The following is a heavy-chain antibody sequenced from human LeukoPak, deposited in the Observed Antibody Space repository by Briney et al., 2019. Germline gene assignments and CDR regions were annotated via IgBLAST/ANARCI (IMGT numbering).Heavy chain of an antibody. CDR1: GFTFSSYA. CDR3: AKTRPLDSSSWSHGDY. J-gene: IGHJ4*02. D-gene: IGHD6-13*01. V-gene: IGHV3-30*04. Sequence: GRSLRLSCAASGFTFSSYAMHWVRQAPGKGLEWVAVISYDGSNKYYADSVKGRFTISRDNSKNTLYLQMNSLRAEDTAVYYCAKTRPLDSSSWSHGDYWGQGTLVTVSS. CDR2: ISYDGSNK.